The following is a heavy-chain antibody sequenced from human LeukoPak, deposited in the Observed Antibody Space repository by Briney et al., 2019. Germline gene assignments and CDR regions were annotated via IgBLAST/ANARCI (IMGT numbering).Heavy chain of an antibody. V-gene: IGHV1-2*02. Sequence: ASVKVSCKASGYTFTGYYMHWVRQAPGQGLEWMGWINPNSGGTNYAQKFQGRVTITRNTSISTAYMELSSLRSEDTAVYYCARERIPSAGDWFDHWGQGTLVTVSS. D-gene: IGHD2/OR15-2a*01. CDR3: ARERIPSAGDWFDH. CDR1: GYTFTGYY. CDR2: INPNSGGT. J-gene: IGHJ5*02.